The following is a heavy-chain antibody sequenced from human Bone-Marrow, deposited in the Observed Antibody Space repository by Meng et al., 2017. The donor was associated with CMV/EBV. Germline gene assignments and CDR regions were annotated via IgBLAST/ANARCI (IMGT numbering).Heavy chain of an antibody. D-gene: IGHD3-9*01. CDR2: ISSSSSTI. CDR3: ARDMNFDWYFHPRTDY. CDR1: GFTFSSYS. Sequence: GGSLRLSCAASGFTFSSYSMNWVRQAPGKGLEWVSYISSSSSTIYYADSVKGRFTISRDNAKNSLYLQMNSLRAEDTAVYYCARDMNFDWYFHPRTDYWGQGTLVTVSS. J-gene: IGHJ4*02. V-gene: IGHV3-48*04.